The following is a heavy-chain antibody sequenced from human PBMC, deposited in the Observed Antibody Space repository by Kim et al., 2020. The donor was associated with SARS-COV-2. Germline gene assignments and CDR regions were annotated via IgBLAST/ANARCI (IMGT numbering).Heavy chain of an antibody. CDR3: AREVRASSGWPYYFDY. D-gene: IGHD6-19*01. J-gene: IGHJ4*02. V-gene: IGHV3-21*01. CDR1: GFTFSSYS. CDR2: ISSSSSYI. Sequence: GGSLRLSCAASGFTFSSYSMNWVRQAPGKGLEWVSSISSSSSYIYYADSVKGRFTISRDNAKNSLYLQMNSLRAEDTAVYYCAREVRASSGWPYYFDYWGQGTLVTVSS.